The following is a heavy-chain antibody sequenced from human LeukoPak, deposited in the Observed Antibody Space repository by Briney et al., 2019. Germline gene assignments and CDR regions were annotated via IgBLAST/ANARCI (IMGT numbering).Heavy chain of an antibody. CDR3: ARESRGKTDY. Sequence: SQTLSLTCAISGDSVSTNSAAWAWIRQSPSRALEWLGRTCYRSKWFHDYAVSVKSRITINPDTSKNQVSLQLNSVTPEDTAVYFCARESRGKTDYWGQGNLVTVSS. CDR2: TCYRSKWFH. V-gene: IGHV6-1*01. D-gene: IGHD4-23*01. CDR1: GDSVSTNSAA. J-gene: IGHJ4*02.